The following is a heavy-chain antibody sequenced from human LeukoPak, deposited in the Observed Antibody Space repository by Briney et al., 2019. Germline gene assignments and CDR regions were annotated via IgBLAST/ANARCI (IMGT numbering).Heavy chain of an antibody. Sequence: PGGSLRLSCAASGFTFSSYSMNWVRQAPGKGLEWVSYFSSSSSTIYYADSVKGRFTISRDNAKNSLYLQMNSLRDEDTAVYYCAREGVTEFMTVVVHDAFDIWGQGTMVTVSS. CDR1: GFTFSSYS. V-gene: IGHV3-48*02. CDR2: FSSSSSTI. CDR3: AREGVTEFMTVVVHDAFDI. D-gene: IGHD3-22*01. J-gene: IGHJ3*02.